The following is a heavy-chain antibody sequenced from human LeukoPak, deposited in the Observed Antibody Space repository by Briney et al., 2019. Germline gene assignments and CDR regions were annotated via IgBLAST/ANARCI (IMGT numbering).Heavy chain of an antibody. Sequence: GGSLRLSCAASGFSFSNAWMTWVRQAPGKGLEWVSYISSGSTYTNYGDAVKGRFIISRDNAKNSLYLQVSSLRAEDTAVYYCARVSSSSTNYFDSWGQGTLVTVSS. D-gene: IGHD6-19*01. V-gene: IGHV3-11*06. CDR3: ARVSSSSTNYFDS. CDR1: GFSFSNAW. J-gene: IGHJ4*02. CDR2: ISSGSTYT.